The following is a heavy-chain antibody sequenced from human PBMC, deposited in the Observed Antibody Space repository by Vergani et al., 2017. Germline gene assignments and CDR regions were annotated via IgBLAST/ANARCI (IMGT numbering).Heavy chain of an antibody. Sequence: EVQLVESGGGLVKPGGSLRLSCAASGFTFSSSSMNWVRQAPGKGLEWVSSISSSSSYIYYADSVKGRFTISRDNAKNSLYLQMNSLRAEDTAVYYCAILLASDGLSYYYYGMDVWGQGTTVTVSS. V-gene: IGHV3-21*01. J-gene: IGHJ6*02. D-gene: IGHD2-21*01. CDR3: AILLASDGLSYYYYGMDV. CDR1: GFTFSSSS. CDR2: ISSSSSYI.